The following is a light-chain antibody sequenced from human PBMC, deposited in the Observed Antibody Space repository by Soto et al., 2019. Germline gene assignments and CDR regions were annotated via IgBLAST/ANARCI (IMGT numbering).Light chain of an antibody. V-gene: IGKV3D-15*01. CDR1: QSVFNN. J-gene: IGKJ1*01. Sequence: EIVLTQSPGTLSLSPGERATLSCRASQSVFNNHIGWYQQKPGQAPRRLIFGASFRATGIPDRFSGSGSGTEFTLTITSLQSEDFAVYYCHQYNNWPRTFGQGTKVDIK. CDR3: HQYNNWPRT. CDR2: GAS.